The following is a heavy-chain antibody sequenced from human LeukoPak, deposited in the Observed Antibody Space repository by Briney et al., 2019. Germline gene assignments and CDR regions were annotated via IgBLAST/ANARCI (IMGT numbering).Heavy chain of an antibody. CDR1: GFTFSSYS. CDR3: ARGGHFTIFGVVMGNWFGP. J-gene: IGHJ5*02. CDR2: ISSSSSYI. V-gene: IGHV3-21*01. Sequence: PGGSLRLSCAASGFTFSSYSMNWVRQAPGKGLEWVSSISSSSSYIYYADSVKGRFTISRDNAKNSLYLQMNSLRAEDTAVYYCARGGHFTIFGVVMGNWFGPWGQGTLVTVSS. D-gene: IGHD3-3*01.